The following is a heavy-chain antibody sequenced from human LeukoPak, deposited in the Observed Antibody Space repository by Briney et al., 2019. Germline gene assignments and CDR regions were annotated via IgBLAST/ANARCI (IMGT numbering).Heavy chain of an antibody. CDR2: IIPIFGTA. D-gene: IGHD3/OR15-3a*01. V-gene: IGHV1-69*05. CDR1: GYTFTSYG. Sequence: SVKVSCKASGYTFTSYGISWVRQAPGQGLEWMGGIIPIFGTANYAQKFQGRVTITTDESTSTAYMELSSLRSEDTAVYYCARGRAGYYTFDYWGQGTLVTVSS. J-gene: IGHJ4*02. CDR3: ARGRAGYYTFDY.